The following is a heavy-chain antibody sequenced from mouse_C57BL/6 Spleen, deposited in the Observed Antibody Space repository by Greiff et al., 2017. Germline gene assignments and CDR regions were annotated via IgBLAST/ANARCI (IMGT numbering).Heavy chain of an antibody. CDR2: INPNNGGT. J-gene: IGHJ4*01. CDR1: GYTFTDYY. Sequence: VQLQQSGPELVKPGASVKISCKASGYTFTDYYMNWVKQSPGKSLEWIGDINPNNGGTSYNQKFKGKATLTVDKSSSTAYMELRSLTSEDSAVYYCARGGLRRVMDYWGQGTSVTVSS. V-gene: IGHV1-26*01. CDR3: ARGGLRRVMDY. D-gene: IGHD2-4*01.